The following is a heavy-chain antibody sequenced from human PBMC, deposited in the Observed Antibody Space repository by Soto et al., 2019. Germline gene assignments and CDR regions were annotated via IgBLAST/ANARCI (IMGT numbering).Heavy chain of an antibody. CDR1: GYTFTSCG. D-gene: IGHD5-18*01. Sequence: ASVKVSCKASGYTFTSCGISRVRQAPGQGIEWMGWISTYNGNTNYPQKLPGSVTMTTDTSTSTAYMALRSLRSDDTAVYYCERDEDAAMPHFFDYWGHGTPGTVS. J-gene: IGHJ4*01. CDR2: ISTYNGNT. CDR3: ERDEDAAMPHFFDY. V-gene: IGHV1-18*04.